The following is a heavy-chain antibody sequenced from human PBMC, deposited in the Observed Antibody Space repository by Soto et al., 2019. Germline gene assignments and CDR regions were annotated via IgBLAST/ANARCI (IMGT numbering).Heavy chain of an antibody. CDR2: ISGSAATT. V-gene: IGHV3-23*01. D-gene: IGHD3-16*01. CDR3: TKNGPAYADAFAP. CDR1: GFIFTSHA. J-gene: IGHJ3*01. Sequence: EVQLSQSGGDLVQPGGSLRLSCSASGFIFTSHAMSWVRQAPGKGLEWVSVISGSAATTDYAGSVKGRFTISRDNSKHTRNMHMSGLQGEESFLYSSTKNGPAYADAFAPWGSGTMVT.